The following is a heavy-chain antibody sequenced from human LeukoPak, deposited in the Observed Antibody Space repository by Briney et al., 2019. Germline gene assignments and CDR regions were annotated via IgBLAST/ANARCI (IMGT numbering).Heavy chain of an antibody. CDR2: MYYSGNT. Sequence: SETLSLTCTVSGDSVRTSNSYWGWIRQPPGKGLKWIVSMYYSGNTYYNPSLKSRVTISVDTSKNQLSLRLSSVTAADTAVYYCARHPHYYFDNSARWGQGTLVTVSS. CDR1: GDSVRTSNSY. V-gene: IGHV4-39*01. D-gene: IGHD3-22*01. CDR3: ARHPHYYFDNSAR. J-gene: IGHJ4*02.